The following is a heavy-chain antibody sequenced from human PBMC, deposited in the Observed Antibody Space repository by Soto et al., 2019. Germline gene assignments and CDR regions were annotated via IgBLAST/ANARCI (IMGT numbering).Heavy chain of an antibody. D-gene: IGHD1-26*01. Sequence: GGSLRLSCVGPGFSFSSYYMNWVRQAPGKGLEWVSSISGGSAYIYYADSVKGRFTISRDNAKNSLYLEMNSLRVEDTAVYYCVRGCRIVGRYGMDVWGQGTTVTVSS. CDR3: VRGCRIVGRYGMDV. J-gene: IGHJ6*02. V-gene: IGHV3-21*01. CDR2: ISGGSAYI. CDR1: GFSFSSYY.